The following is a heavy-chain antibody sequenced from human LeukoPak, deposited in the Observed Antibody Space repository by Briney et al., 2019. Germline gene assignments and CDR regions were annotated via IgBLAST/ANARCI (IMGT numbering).Heavy chain of an antibody. CDR3: ARGAPHYYYYYYMDV. CDR1: GYTFTGYY. J-gene: IGHJ6*03. V-gene: IGHV1-2*02. Sequence: GASVKVSCKASGYTFTGYYMHWVRQAPGQGLEWMGWINPNSGGTNYAQKFQGRVTMTRDTSISTAYMELSRLRSDDTAVYYCARGAPHYYYYYYMDVWGKGTTVTVSS. CDR2: INPNSGGT.